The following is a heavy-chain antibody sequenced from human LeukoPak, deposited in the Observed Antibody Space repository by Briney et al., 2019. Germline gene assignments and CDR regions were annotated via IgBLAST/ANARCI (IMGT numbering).Heavy chain of an antibody. CDR1: GYTFTSYY. J-gene: IGHJ4*02. V-gene: IGHV1-46*03. CDR3: ARAAESCSTSFVRGDFDY. CDR2: INPRGGST. Sequence: ASVKVSYKASGYTFTSYYMHWVRQAPGQGLEWMGIINPRGGSTSYAQKFQGRVTMTRDTSTSTVYMELSSLRSEDTAVYYCARAAESCSTSFVRGDFDYWGQGTLVTVSS. D-gene: IGHD2-2*01.